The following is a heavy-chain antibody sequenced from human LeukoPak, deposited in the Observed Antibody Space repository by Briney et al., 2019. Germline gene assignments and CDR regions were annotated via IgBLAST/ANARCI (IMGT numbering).Heavy chain of an antibody. J-gene: IGHJ4*02. CDR2: ISSSSTYT. V-gene: IGHV3-11*06. D-gene: IGHD3-10*01. CDR1: GFTFSDYH. Sequence: PGRSLRLSCAASGFTFSDYHMSWIRQAPEKGLEWVSYISSSSTYTNYADSVKGRFTISRGNAKNSLYLQMNSLRAEDTAVYYCARRGYYGSGSYPDYWGQGTLVTVSS. CDR3: ARRGYYGSGSYPDY.